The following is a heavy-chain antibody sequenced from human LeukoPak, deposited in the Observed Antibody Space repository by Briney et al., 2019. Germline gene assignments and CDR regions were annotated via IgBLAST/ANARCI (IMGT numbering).Heavy chain of an antibody. Sequence: GRSLRLSCAASGFTFSSYGMHWVRQAPGKGLEWVAVISYDGSNKYYADSVKGRFTISRDNSKNTLYLQMDSLRVEDTAMYYCAKDVDTVMDWANDAFDVWGQGTMVIVSS. CDR1: GFTFSSYG. CDR2: ISYDGSNK. CDR3: AKDVDTVMDWANDAFDV. D-gene: IGHD5-18*01. V-gene: IGHV3-30*18. J-gene: IGHJ3*01.